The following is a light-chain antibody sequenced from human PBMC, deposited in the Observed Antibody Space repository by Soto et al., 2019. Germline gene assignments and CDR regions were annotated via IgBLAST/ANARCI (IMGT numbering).Light chain of an antibody. Sequence: EIVLTQSPATLSLSPGDSATLSCKASQSAGKNYLGWFQQKPGQAPRLLIYNALNRATGITDRFSGSGSGTDFTLTIRRLEPEDFAVYYCHQYAYAPLTFGGGTKVEIK. V-gene: IGKV3-20*01. CDR2: NAL. CDR1: QSAGKNY. CDR3: HQYAYAPLT. J-gene: IGKJ4*01.